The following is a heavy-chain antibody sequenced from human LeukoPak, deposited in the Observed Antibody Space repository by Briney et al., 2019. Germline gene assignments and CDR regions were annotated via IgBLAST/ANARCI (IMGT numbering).Heavy chain of an antibody. D-gene: IGHD4-11*01. J-gene: IGHJ4*02. CDR3: GRMLYSNGITSNY. V-gene: IGHV1-18*01. Sequence: GASVKVSCKASGYTFSSYGISWVRQAPGQGLEWMGWINLYNGNTKYAKKYQGRVTMTTDTSTSTAYMELRSLRSDDTAVYYCGRMLYSNGITSNYWGQGTLVTVSS. CDR1: GYTFSSYG. CDR2: INLYNGNT.